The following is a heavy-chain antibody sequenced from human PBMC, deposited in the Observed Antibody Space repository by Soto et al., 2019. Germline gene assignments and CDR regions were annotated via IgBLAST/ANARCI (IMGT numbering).Heavy chain of an antibody. CDR1: GGSISSSSYY. Sequence: SETLSLTCTVSGGSISSSSYYWGWIRQPPGKGLEWIGSIYYSGSTYYNPSLKSRVTISVDTSKNQFSLKLTSVTAADTAVYYCARGLATICFWGQGTLVTVAS. CDR2: IYYSGST. V-gene: IGHV4-39*01. D-gene: IGHD5-12*01. J-gene: IGHJ4*02. CDR3: ARGLATICF.